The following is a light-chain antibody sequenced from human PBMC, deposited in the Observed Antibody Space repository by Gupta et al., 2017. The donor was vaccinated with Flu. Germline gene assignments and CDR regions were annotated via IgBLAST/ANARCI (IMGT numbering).Light chain of an antibody. CDR2: GAS. CDR3: QQYGSSTSYT. J-gene: IGKJ2*01. Sequence: IVFTPSPATLSLSPGERATLPCRASQSVSSSYLAWYQQKPGQAPRLLIYGASSRATGIPDRFSGSGSGTDFTLTISRLEPEDFAVYYCQQYGSSTSYTFGQGTKLEIK. CDR1: QSVSSSY. V-gene: IGKV3-20*01.